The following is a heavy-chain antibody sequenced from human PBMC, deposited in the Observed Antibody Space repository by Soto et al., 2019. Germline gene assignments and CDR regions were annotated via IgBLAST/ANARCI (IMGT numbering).Heavy chain of an antibody. D-gene: IGHD6-19*01. Sequence: QVQLQQWGAGLLEPSETLSLTCAVYGGSFSGYYWSWIRQPPGKGLEWIGEINHSGSTNYNPSLKSRVTISVDTSKNQFSLKLSSVTAADTAVYYCAREGSGWRFFDYWGQGTLVTVSS. V-gene: IGHV4-34*01. CDR1: GGSFSGYY. CDR2: INHSGST. CDR3: AREGSGWRFFDY. J-gene: IGHJ4*02.